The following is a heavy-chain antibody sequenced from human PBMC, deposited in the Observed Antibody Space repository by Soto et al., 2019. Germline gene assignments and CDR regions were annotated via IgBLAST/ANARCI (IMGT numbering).Heavy chain of an antibody. J-gene: IGHJ4*02. CDR2: IWYDGSNI. D-gene: IGHD6-19*01. CDR1: GFTFSRYC. Sequence: LXLSCAASGFTFSRYCMHWVRQAPGRGLEWVAVIWYDGSNIYYADSVKGRFTISRDNSKDTLDLQMNSLRAEDTAVYYCARDREQWLVGYYFDYWGQGTLVTVSS. CDR3: ARDREQWLVGYYFDY. V-gene: IGHV3-33*01.